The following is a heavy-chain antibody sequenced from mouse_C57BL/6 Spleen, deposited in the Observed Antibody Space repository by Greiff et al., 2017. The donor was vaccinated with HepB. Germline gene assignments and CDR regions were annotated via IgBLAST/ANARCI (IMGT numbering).Heavy chain of an antibody. V-gene: IGHV2-2*01. D-gene: IGHD2-4*01. Sequence: VKLMESGPGLVQPSQSLSITCTVSGFSLTSYGVHWVRQSPGKGLEWLGVIWSGGSTDYNAAFISRLSISKDNSKSQVFFKMNSLQADDTAIYYCAREYDYDDGFDYWGQGTTLTVSS. J-gene: IGHJ2*01. CDR2: IWSGGST. CDR1: GFSLTSYG. CDR3: AREYDYDDGFDY.